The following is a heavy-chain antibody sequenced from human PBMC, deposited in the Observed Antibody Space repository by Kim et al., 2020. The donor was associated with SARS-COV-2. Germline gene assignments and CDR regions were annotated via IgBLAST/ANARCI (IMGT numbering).Heavy chain of an antibody. D-gene: IGHD6-6*01. V-gene: IGHV3-74*01. CDR1: GFSFSNYW. CDR3: VRDRDSLADRLGDHFDY. CDR2: IKGDGSGT. Sequence: GGSLRLSCEASGFSFSNYWMHWVRQAPGKGLMWVSRIKGDGSGTNYGDSVKGRFTISRDNAKNTLFLQMNSLGPEDTAVYYCVRDRDSLADRLGDHFDYWGQGTLVTVSS. J-gene: IGHJ4*02.